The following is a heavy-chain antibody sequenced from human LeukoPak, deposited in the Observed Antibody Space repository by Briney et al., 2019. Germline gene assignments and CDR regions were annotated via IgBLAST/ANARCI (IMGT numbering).Heavy chain of an antibody. CDR1: GGSISSYY. D-gene: IGHD4-17*01. V-gene: IGHV4-59*01. Sequence: SETLSLTCTVSGGSISSYYWSWIRQPPGKELEWIGYIYYSGSTNYNPSLKSRVTISVDTSKNQFSLKLSSVTAADTAVYYCARGDGDYVNWYFDLWGRGTLVTVSS. CDR3: ARGDGDYVNWYFDL. CDR2: IYYSGST. J-gene: IGHJ2*01.